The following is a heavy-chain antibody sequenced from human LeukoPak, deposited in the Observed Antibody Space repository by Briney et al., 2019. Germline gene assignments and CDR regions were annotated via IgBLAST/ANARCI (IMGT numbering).Heavy chain of an antibody. D-gene: IGHD1-1*01. V-gene: IGHV3-13*01. CDR1: GFTFSSYD. Sequence: GGSLRLSCAASGFTFSSYDMHWVRQATGKGLEWVSGIGTAGDIYYPGSVKGRFTISRENAKNSLYLQVNSLRAGDTAVYYCATIPRHQLNYYFDYWGQGTLVTVSS. J-gene: IGHJ4*02. CDR3: ATIPRHQLNYYFDY. CDR2: IGTAGDI.